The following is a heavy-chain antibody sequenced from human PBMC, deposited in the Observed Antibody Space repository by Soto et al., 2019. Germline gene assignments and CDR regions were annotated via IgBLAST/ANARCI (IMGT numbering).Heavy chain of an antibody. CDR3: TRRGSSSGYTFDY. V-gene: IGHV3-21*04. J-gene: IGHJ4*02. CDR1: GFTFSSYS. Sequence: LRLSCAASGFTFSSYSMNWVRQAPGKGLEWVSSISSSSSYIYYADSVKGRFTISRDDSKNTAYLQMNSLKTEDTAVYYCTRRGSSSGYTFDYWGQGTLVTVSS. CDR2: ISSSSSYI. D-gene: IGHD3-22*01.